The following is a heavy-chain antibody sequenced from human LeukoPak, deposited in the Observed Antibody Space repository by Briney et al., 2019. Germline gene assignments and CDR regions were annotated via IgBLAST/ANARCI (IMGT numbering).Heavy chain of an antibody. CDR3: AKGQVFQCDY. D-gene: IGHD2/OR15-2a*01. CDR1: GFTFSSYA. Sequence: GGSLRLSCAASGFTFSSYAMHWVRQAPGKGLEWVAVISYDGSNKYYPNSVKGRFTISRDNSRNTLYLQMNSLRAEDTAVYYCAKGQVFQCDYWGQGTLVTVSS. V-gene: IGHV3-30*04. J-gene: IGHJ4*02. CDR2: ISYDGSNK.